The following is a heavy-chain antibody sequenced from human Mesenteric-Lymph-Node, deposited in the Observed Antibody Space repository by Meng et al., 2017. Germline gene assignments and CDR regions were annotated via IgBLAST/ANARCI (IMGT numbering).Heavy chain of an antibody. CDR2: IYYSGST. CDR3: ARIPYYYDSSGYSGIDY. D-gene: IGHD3-22*01. CDR1: GGSVSSGSYY. V-gene: IGHV4-61*01. Sequence: GSLRLSCTVSGGSVSSGSYYWSWIRQPPGKGLEWIGYIYYSGSTNYNPSLKSRVTISVDTSKNQFSLKLSSVTAADTAVYYCARIPYYYDSSGYSGIDYWGQGTLVTVSS. J-gene: IGHJ4*02.